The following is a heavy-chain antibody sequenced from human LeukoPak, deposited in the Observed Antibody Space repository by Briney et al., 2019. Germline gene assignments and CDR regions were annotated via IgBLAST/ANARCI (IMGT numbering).Heavy chain of an antibody. CDR3: ARGKESGGSCCYNWFDP. CDR1: GYTFTNYG. J-gene: IGHJ5*02. Sequence: WASVTVSCKTSGYTFTNYGISWVRQAPGQGLEWMGWISAYNGNTNYAQKLQGRVTMTTDTSTSTAYMELRSLRSDDTAVYYCARGKESGGSCCYNWFDPWGRGTLVTVSS. CDR2: ISAYNGNT. V-gene: IGHV1-18*01. D-gene: IGHD2-15*01.